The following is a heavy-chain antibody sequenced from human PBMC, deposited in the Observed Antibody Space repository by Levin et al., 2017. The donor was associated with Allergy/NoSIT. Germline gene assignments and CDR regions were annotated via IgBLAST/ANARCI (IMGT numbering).Heavy chain of an antibody. CDR1: GFTFSSYA. J-gene: IGHJ4*02. CDR3: VKSLYSSSSRGYFDY. V-gene: IGHV3-64D*06. Sequence: GGSLRLSCSASGFTFSSYAMHWVRQAPGKGLEYVSAISSNGGSTYYADSVKGRFTISRDNSKNTLYLQMSSLRAEDTAVYYCVKSLYSSSSRGYFDYWGQGTLVTVSS. D-gene: IGHD6-6*01. CDR2: ISSNGGST.